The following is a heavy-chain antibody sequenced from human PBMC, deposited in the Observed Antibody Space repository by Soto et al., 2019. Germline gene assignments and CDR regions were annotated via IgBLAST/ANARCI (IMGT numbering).Heavy chain of an antibody. V-gene: IGHV1-18*01. CDR1: GYTFTSYG. D-gene: IGHD5-12*01. CDR3: ARRVLGSGYARGEFDY. CDR2: ISAYNGNT. Sequence: GASVKVSCKASGYTFTSYGISWVRQAPGQGLEWMGWISAYNGNTNYAQKLQGRVTMTTDTSTSTAYMELRSLRSGDTAVYYCARRVLGSGYARGEFDYWGQGTLVTVSS. J-gene: IGHJ4*02.